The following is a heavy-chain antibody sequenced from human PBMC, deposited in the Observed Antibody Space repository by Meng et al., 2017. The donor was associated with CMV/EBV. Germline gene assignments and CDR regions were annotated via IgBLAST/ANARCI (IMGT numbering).Heavy chain of an antibody. CDR3: AAGGNIVVVPAATMGESEYFQH. D-gene: IGHD2-2*01. Sequence: SVKVSCKASGFTFTSSAVQWVRQARGQRLEWIGWIVVGSGNTNYAQKFQERVTITRDMSTSTAYMELSSLRSEDTAVYYWAAGGNIVVVPAATMGESEYFQHWGQGTLVTVSS. CDR1: GFTFTSSA. V-gene: IGHV1-58*01. J-gene: IGHJ1*01. CDR2: IVVGSGNT.